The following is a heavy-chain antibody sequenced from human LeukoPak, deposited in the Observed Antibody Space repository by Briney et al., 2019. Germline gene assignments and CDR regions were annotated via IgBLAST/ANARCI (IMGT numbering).Heavy chain of an antibody. CDR1: GFTFSSYA. J-gene: IGHJ3*02. CDR2: ISYDGSNK. V-gene: IGHV3-30*04. D-gene: IGHD6-13*01. CDR3: ARVKALGSSWYHAFDI. Sequence: GRSLRLSCAASGFTFSSYAMHWVRQAPGKGLEWVAVISYDGSNKYYADSVKGRFTISRDNSKNTLYLQMNGLRAEDTAVYYCARVKALGSSWYHAFDIWGQGTMVTVSS.